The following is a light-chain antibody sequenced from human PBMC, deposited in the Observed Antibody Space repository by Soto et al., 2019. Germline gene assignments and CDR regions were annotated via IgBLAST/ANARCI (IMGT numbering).Light chain of an antibody. CDR1: QSVSSSY. J-gene: IGKJ1*01. CDR2: GAS. Sequence: EIVLTQSPGTLSLSPGERATLSCRASQSVSSSYLAWYQQKLGQAPRLLIYGASSRATGIPDRFSGSGSGTDFTLTISRLEPEDFAVYYCQQYGSSSWTFGQGTKVEI. V-gene: IGKV3-20*01. CDR3: QQYGSSSWT.